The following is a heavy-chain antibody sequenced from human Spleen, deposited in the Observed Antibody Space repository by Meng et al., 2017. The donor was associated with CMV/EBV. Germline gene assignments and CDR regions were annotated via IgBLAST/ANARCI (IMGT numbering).Heavy chain of an antibody. CDR3: VRDYKGGYYDILIRGYYFGMDV. Sequence: LSLTCAASGFGFSSYAMHWVRQAPGKGLEWVAVISYDGSTKYYADSVKGRFTISRDNAKNSLYLQMNSLRAEDTAVYYCVRDYKGGYYDILIRGYYFGMDVWGQGTTVTVSS. D-gene: IGHD3-9*01. CDR1: GFGFSSYA. CDR2: ISYDGSTK. J-gene: IGHJ6*02. V-gene: IGHV3-30-3*01.